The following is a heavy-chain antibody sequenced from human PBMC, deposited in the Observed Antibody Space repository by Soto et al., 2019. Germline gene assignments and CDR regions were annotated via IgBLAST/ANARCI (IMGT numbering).Heavy chain of an antibody. CDR1: GGSVNNDKW. Sequence: SETLSLTCAVSGGSVNNDKWWSWVRQPPGKGLEWIGEIHSSGITNYNPSLKSRASIFLDKFKNQSSVKLTSVTAADTAVYFCAGQWSAGYGAFDPWGQGALVTVSS. CDR3: AGQWSAGYGAFDP. CDR2: IHSSGIT. V-gene: IGHV4-4*02. J-gene: IGHJ5*02. D-gene: IGHD3-9*01.